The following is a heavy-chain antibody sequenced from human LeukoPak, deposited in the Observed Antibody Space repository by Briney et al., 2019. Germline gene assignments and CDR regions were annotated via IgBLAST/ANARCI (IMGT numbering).Heavy chain of an antibody. Sequence: SETLSLTCTVAGGSISRDFWSWIRQPPGKGLEWIGYIYYTASTNYNPSLKSRVTISIDTSKNQFSLRLSSVTAADTAVYYCASGYGDYWFDPWGQGTLVTVSS. D-gene: IGHD4-17*01. CDR2: IYYTAST. V-gene: IGHV4-59*01. CDR1: GGSISRDF. J-gene: IGHJ5*02. CDR3: ASGYGDYWFDP.